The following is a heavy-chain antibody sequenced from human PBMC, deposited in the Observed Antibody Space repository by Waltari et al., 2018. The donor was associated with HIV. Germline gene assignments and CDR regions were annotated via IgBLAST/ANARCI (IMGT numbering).Heavy chain of an antibody. D-gene: IGHD3-3*01. Sequence: TFSSYGMHWVRQAPGKGLEWVAFIRYDGSNQYYADSVKGRFTISRDNSKNTLYLQMNSLRAEDTAVYYCAKGPLLRFLEWSLDPRLFIYGMDVWGQGTTVTVSS. CDR2: IRYDGSNQ. V-gene: IGHV3-30*02. CDR3: AKGPLLRFLEWSLDPRLFIYGMDV. CDR1: TFSSYG. J-gene: IGHJ6*02.